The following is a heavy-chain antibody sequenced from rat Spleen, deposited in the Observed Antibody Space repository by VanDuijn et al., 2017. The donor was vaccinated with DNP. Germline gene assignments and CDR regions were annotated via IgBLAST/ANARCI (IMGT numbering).Heavy chain of an antibody. Sequence: EVQLVESGGDLVQPGRSLKLSCVASGFTFNDYWMTWIRQVPGKGLEWVASITSSGGGTYYSDSVKGRFTISRDNSQSSLYLQMNSLKSEDTATYYCARWNSGYYAMDAWGQGTSVTVSS. CDR1: GFTFNDYW. D-gene: IGHD4-3*01. J-gene: IGHJ4*01. CDR3: ARWNSGYYAMDA. CDR2: ITSSGGGT. V-gene: IGHV5-31*01.